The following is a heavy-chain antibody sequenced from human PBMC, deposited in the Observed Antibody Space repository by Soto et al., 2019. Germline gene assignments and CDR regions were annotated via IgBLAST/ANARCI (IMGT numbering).Heavy chain of an antibody. J-gene: IGHJ5*02. Sequence: ASVKVACKASGYTFTSYCISWVRQAPGQGLEWMGWISAYNGNTNYAQKLQGRVTMTTDTSTSTAYMELRSLRSDDTAVYYCARDGSVVPAATHNWFVPWGQGTLVTVSS. CDR1: GYTFTSYC. D-gene: IGHD2-2*01. CDR3: ARDGSVVPAATHNWFVP. CDR2: ISAYNGNT. V-gene: IGHV1-18*01.